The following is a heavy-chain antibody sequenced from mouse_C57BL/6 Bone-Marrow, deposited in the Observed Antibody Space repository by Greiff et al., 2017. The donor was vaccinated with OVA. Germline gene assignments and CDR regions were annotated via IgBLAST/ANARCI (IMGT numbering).Heavy chain of an antibody. J-gene: IGHJ2*01. V-gene: IGHV1-4*01. CDR3: ALAQATTYYFDY. CDR1: GYTFTSYT. D-gene: IGHD3-2*02. CDR2: INPSSGYT. Sequence: QVHVKQSGAELARPGASVKMSCKASGYTFTSYTMHWVKQRPGQGLEWIGYINPSSGYTKYNQKFKDKATLTADKSSSTAYMQLSSLTSEDSAIDYCALAQATTYYFDYWGQGTTLTVAS.